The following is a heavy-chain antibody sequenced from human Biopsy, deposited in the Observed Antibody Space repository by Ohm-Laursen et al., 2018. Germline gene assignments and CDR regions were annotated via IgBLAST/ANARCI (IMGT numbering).Heavy chain of an antibody. CDR2: ISETSSHI. V-gene: IGHV3-21*01. Sequence: SLRLSCAASGFSDSSYDMNWVRQAPGKGLEWISYISETSSHIYDADSVRVRFTVARDIAKNSLYLQLNSLRVEDTAVYYCARDSSRRARDGGMDVWGQGTTVTVSS. CDR3: ARDSSRRARDGGMDV. D-gene: IGHD6-6*01. J-gene: IGHJ6*02. CDR1: GFSDSSYD.